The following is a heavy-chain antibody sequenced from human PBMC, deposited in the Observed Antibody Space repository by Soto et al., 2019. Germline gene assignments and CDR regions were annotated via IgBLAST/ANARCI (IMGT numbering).Heavy chain of an antibody. Sequence: GGSRRLSWAASGFTFSSYWMSGVRQAPGKGLEWVANIKQDGSEKYYVDSVKGRFTISRDNAKNSLYLQMNSLRAEDTAVYYCARVADTAMVFDYWGQGTLVTVSS. V-gene: IGHV3-7*01. D-gene: IGHD5-18*01. CDR3: ARVADTAMVFDY. CDR2: IKQDGSEK. J-gene: IGHJ4*02. CDR1: GFTFSSYW.